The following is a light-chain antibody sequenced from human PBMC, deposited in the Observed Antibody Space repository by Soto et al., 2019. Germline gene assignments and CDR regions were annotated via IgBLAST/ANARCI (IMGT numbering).Light chain of an antibody. CDR3: QQYNSYLYT. J-gene: IGKJ2*01. Sequence: DIQMTQSPSTLSASVGDRVTITCRASQSISSWLAWYQQKPGKAPKLLIYDAYSLESGVPSRFSGSGSGTEFTLTISSLQPDDFATYSFQQYNSYLYTFGQGTKLEIK. CDR1: QSISSW. V-gene: IGKV1-5*01. CDR2: DAY.